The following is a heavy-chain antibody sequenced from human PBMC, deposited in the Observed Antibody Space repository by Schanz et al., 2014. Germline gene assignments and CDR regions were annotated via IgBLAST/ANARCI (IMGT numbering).Heavy chain of an antibody. D-gene: IGHD4-4*01. CDR1: GFTFSDST. Sequence: VQLVESGGGVVQPGGSLRLSCAASGFTFSDSTMQWVRQASGKGLEWVGRIRSKTHNYATTYAASVKGRFTISRDDSKNTAYLQMNSLKTEDTAVYYCTRRDSNYDYNGMDVWGQGTTVTVSS. CDR2: IRSKTHNYAT. V-gene: IGHV3-73*01. J-gene: IGHJ6*02. CDR3: TRRDSNYDYNGMDV.